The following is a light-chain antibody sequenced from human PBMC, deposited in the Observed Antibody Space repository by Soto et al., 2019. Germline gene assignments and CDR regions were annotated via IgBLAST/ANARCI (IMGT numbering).Light chain of an antibody. CDR2: DAS. J-gene: IGKJ1*01. CDR3: QQFNSYLRT. V-gene: IGKV1-13*02. Sequence: AIQLTQSPSSLSASVGDTVTITCRASQGISSALAWYQQKPGKPPKLLIYDASSLESGVPSRFSGSGSGTDFTLTISSPQPADFAPYYCQQFNSYLRTFGQGTKVESK. CDR1: QGISSA.